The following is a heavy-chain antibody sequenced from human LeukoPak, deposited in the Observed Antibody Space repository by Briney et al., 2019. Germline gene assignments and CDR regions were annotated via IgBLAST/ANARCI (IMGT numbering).Heavy chain of an antibody. J-gene: IGHJ4*02. D-gene: IGHD3-16*02. Sequence: QTLSLTCAISGDTISSNSAAWNWIRQSPSRGLEWLGRTYYRSKWYNEYALSVQSRIIISSDTSKSEFSLHLNSVTPEDTAVYYCARGYSLNYWGQGTLVTVSS. CDR2: TYYRSKWYN. CDR3: ARGYSLNY. CDR1: GDTISSNSAA. V-gene: IGHV6-1*01.